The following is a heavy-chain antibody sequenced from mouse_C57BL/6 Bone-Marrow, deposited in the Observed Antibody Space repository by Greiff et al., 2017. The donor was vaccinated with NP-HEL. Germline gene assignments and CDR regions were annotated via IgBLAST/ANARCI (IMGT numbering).Heavy chain of an antibody. CDR2: ISDGGSYT. J-gene: IGHJ1*03. Sequence: EVMLVESGGGLVKPGGSLKLSCAASGFTFSSYAMSWVRQTPEKRLEWVATISDGGSYTYYPDNVKGRFTISRDNAKNNLYLQMSHLKSEDTAMYYCARENPLPRYFDVWGTGTTVTVSS. CDR3: ARENPLPRYFDV. CDR1: GFTFSSYA. V-gene: IGHV5-4*01.